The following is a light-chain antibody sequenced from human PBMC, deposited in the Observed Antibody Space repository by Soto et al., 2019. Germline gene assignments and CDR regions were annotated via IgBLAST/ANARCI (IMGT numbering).Light chain of an antibody. CDR3: SSYAGSNTHV. CDR1: SSDVGAYNY. Sequence: QSALTQPPSASGSPGQAVTISCTGTSSDVGAYNYVSWYQQHPGKAPKLMIYEVSKRPSGVSDRFSGSKSGNTASLTISGLQAEDEADYYCSSYAGSNTHVFGTGTQLTVL. V-gene: IGLV2-8*01. J-gene: IGLJ7*01. CDR2: EVS.